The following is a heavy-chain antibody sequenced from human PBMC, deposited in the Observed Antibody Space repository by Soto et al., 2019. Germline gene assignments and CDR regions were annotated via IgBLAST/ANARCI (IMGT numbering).Heavy chain of an antibody. CDR2: IYYSGST. CDR3: ARNRKWGNDYGMDV. Sequence: SETLSLTCTVSGGSISSSSYYCGWIRQPPGKGLEWIGSIYYSGSTYYNPSLKSRVTISVDTSKNQFSLKLSSVTAADTAVYYCARNRKWGNDYGMDVWGQGTTVTVSS. V-gene: IGHV4-39*01. J-gene: IGHJ6*02. CDR1: GGSISSSSYY. D-gene: IGHD3-16*01.